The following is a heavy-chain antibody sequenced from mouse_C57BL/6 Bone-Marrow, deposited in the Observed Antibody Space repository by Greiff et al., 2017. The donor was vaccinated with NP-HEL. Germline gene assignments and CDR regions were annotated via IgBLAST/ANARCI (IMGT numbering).Heavy chain of an antibody. Sequence: QVQLQQPGAELVMPGASVKLSCKASGYTFTSYWMHWVKQRPGQGLEWIGEIDPSDSYTNYNQKFKGKSTLTVDKSSSTAYMQISSLTSEDSAVYYCARSGLYYYGSRDAMDYWGQGTSVTVSS. CDR1: GYTFTSYW. CDR2: IDPSDSYT. J-gene: IGHJ4*01. CDR3: ARSGLYYYGSRDAMDY. D-gene: IGHD1-1*01. V-gene: IGHV1-69*01.